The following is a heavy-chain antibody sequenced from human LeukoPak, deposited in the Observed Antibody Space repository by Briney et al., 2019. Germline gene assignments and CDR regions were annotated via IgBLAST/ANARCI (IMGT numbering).Heavy chain of an antibody. CDR1: GGSISSYY. CDR3: ARRPSVPAAIHPWFDP. V-gene: IGHV4-59*08. J-gene: IGHJ5*02. Sequence: PSETLSLTCTVSGGSISSYYWSWIRQPPGKGLEWIGYIYYSGSTYYNPSLKSRVTISVDTSKNQFSLKLSSVTAADTAVYYCARRPSVPAAIHPWFDPWGQGTLVTVSS. D-gene: IGHD2-2*01. CDR2: IYYSGST.